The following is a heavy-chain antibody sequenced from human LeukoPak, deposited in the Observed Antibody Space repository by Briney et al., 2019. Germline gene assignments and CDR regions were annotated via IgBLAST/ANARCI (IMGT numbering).Heavy chain of an antibody. Sequence: GGSLRLSCAASGINFSNYTMNWVRQAPGKGLEWVSSISTSSSFIYYADSVKGRFTISRDDSKNSLYLQMTSLRADDTAVYYCASGRGSYSPDYWGQGTLVTVSS. J-gene: IGHJ4*02. CDR1: GINFSNYT. CDR2: ISTSSSFI. D-gene: IGHD1-26*01. CDR3: ASGRGSYSPDY. V-gene: IGHV3-21*01.